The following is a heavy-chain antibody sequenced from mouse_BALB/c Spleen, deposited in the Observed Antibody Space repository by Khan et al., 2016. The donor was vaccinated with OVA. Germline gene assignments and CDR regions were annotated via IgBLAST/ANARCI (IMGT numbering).Heavy chain of an antibody. Sequence: EVELVESGGDVVKPGGSLKLSCAASGFTFSTYGMSWVRQTPDKRLEWVATVSTGGHYTYYPDTVKGRFTISRDNAKHTLYLQMNSLKSEDTAMFYCARLAYYYDSEGFAYWGQGTLVTVSA. CDR3: ARLAYYYDSEGFAY. V-gene: IGHV5-6*01. D-gene: IGHD1-1*01. J-gene: IGHJ3*01. CDR1: GFTFSTYG. CDR2: VSTGGHYT.